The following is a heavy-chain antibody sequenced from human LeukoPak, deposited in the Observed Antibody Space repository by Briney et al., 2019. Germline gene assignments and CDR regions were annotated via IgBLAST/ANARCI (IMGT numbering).Heavy chain of an antibody. D-gene: IGHD3-10*01. CDR2: MNPNSGNT. CDR1: GYTFTNYG. CDR3: ARDYYVSGSYYYYYYMDV. V-gene: IGHV1-8*02. J-gene: IGHJ6*03. Sequence: ASVKVSCKASGYTFTNYGINWVRQATGQGLEWMGWMNPNSGNTGYAQRFQGRVTMTRNTSISTAYMELSSLRSEDTAVYYCARDYYVSGSYYYYYYMDVWGKGTTVTISS.